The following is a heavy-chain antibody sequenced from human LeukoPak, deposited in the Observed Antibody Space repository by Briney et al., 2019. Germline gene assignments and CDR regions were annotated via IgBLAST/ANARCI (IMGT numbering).Heavy chain of an antibody. V-gene: IGHV3-30*18. CDR2: ISYDESDK. Sequence: QPGRSLRLSCAASGFTFSNYGMHWVRQAPGKGLEWVAVISYDESDKYYADSVKGRFTISRDNSKNTLYLQMNSLRPEDTAVYYYAKGVVAATNAAYYGMDVWGQGTTVTVSS. CDR3: AKGVVAATNAAYYGMDV. J-gene: IGHJ6*02. D-gene: IGHD2-15*01. CDR1: GFTFSNYG.